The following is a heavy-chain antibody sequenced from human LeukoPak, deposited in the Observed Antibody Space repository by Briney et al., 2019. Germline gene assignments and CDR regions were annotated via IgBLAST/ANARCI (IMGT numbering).Heavy chain of an antibody. CDR1: GGTFSSYT. V-gene: IGHV1-69*02. D-gene: IGHD2-15*01. CDR2: IIPILGIA. CDR3: ARVGYCSGGSCYARWFDP. J-gene: IGHJ5*02. Sequence: GSSVKVSCKASGGTFSSYTISWVRQAPGQGLGWMGRIIPILGIANYAQKFQGGVTITTDKSTSTAYMELSSLRSEDTAVYYCARVGYCSGGSCYARWFDPWGQGTLVTVSS.